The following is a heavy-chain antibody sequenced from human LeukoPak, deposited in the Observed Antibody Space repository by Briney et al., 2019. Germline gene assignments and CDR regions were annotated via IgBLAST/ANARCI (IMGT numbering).Heavy chain of an antibody. D-gene: IGHD3-9*01. V-gene: IGHV5-51*01. CDR2: IYPGDSDT. Sequence: GESLKISCKGSGYSFTSYWIGWVRQLPGKGLGWLGIIYPGDSDTRYSPSFQGQVTISADKSISTAYLQWSSLKASDTAMYYCAIRLYDILTGYQYYFDYWGQGTLVTVSS. J-gene: IGHJ4*02. CDR3: AIRLYDILTGYQYYFDY. CDR1: GYSFTSYW.